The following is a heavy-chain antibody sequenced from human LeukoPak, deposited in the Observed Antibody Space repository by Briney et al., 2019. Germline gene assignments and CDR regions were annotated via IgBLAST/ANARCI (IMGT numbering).Heavy chain of an antibody. D-gene: IGHD3-16*01. CDR1: GGSINNYY. CDR2: IYSSGTT. V-gene: IGHV4-59*01. J-gene: IGHJ4*02. CDR3: ASLSDMITFGGVMVKAFDY. Sequence: SETLSLTCTVSGGSINNYYWNWIRQPPGKGLEWIGFIYSSGTTDYNPSLKSRLSFSIDTSKNQFSLKLTSMTAADTAVYYCASLSDMITFGGVMVKAFDYWGQGTLVTVSS.